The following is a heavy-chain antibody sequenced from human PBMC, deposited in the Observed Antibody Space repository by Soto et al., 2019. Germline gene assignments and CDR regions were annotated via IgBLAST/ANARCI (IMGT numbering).Heavy chain of an antibody. Sequence: QVQLVQSGAEVKKPGASVKVSCKASGYTFTSYYMHWVRQAPGQGLEWMGIINPSGGSTSYAQKFQGRVTMTRDTSTSTVDMELSSLRSEDTAVYYCARGSEMYSSPYYFDYWGQGTLVTVSS. V-gene: IGHV1-46*01. CDR2: INPSGGST. CDR3: ARGSEMYSSPYYFDY. J-gene: IGHJ4*02. D-gene: IGHD6-13*01. CDR1: GYTFTSYY.